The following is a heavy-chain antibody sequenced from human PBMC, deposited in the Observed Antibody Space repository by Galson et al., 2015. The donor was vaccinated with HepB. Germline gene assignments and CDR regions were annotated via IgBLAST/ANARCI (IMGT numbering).Heavy chain of an antibody. CDR1: GGTFSSYA. J-gene: IGHJ5*02. D-gene: IGHD2-2*01. V-gene: IGHV1-69*06. CDR2: IIPIFGTA. Sequence: SVKVSCKASGGTFSSYAISWVRQAPGQGLEWMGGIIPIFGTANYAQKFQGRVTITADKSTSTAYMELSSLRSEDTAVYYCARDDGGRYCSSTSCLPGFDPWGQGTLVTVSS. CDR3: ARDDGGRYCSSTSCLPGFDP.